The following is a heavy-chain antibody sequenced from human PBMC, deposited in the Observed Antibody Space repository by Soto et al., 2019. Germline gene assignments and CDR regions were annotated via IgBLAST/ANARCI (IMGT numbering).Heavy chain of an antibody. J-gene: IGHJ4*02. D-gene: IGHD3-22*01. CDR2: IIPIFGTA. Sequence: QVQLVQSGAEVKKPGSSVKVSCKASGGTFSSYGISWVRQAPGQGLEWMGGIIPIFGTANYPQKFQGRVTITADESTSTAYMELSSLRSDDTAVYYCARGQGYYHGSGYFDVLYPFDYWGQGTLVTVSS. V-gene: IGHV1-69*01. CDR3: ARGQGYYHGSGYFDVLYPFDY. CDR1: GGTFSSYG.